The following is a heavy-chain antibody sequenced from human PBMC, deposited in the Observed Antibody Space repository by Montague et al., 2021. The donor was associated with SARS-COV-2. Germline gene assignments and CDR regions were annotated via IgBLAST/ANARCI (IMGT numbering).Heavy chain of an antibody. CDR1: GGSIGSSSYY. J-gene: IGHJ4*02. V-gene: IGHV4-39*01. D-gene: IGHD6-19*01. Sequence: SETRSLTCTVSGGSIGSSSYYWAWIRQPPGKGLEWIGSIYYRGSTYYNPSLKSRVIISVDTSKNQLSLKLSSVTAADTAVYYCATQEDPSGWIPGPFDFWGQGTLLTVSS. CDR2: IYYRGST. CDR3: ATQEDPSGWIPGPFDF.